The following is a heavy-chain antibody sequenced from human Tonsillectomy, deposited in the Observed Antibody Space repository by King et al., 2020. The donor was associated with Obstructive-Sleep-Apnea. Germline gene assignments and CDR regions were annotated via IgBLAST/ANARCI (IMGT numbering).Heavy chain of an antibody. V-gene: IGHV4-59*08. CDR3: ARHRGVEDSGGYGDYFDY. CDR2: MYYSGYI. D-gene: IGHD5-12*01. CDR1: TDSINNYY. Sequence: VQLQESGPGLVKPSETLSLTYTVSTDSINNYYWSLIREPPRKGLECIGDMYYSGYINYNPFLKSRYTIFVDTSNIHFSLGLSSVTAADTAVYYCARHRGVEDSGGYGDYFDYWGQGTLVTVSS. J-gene: IGHJ4*02.